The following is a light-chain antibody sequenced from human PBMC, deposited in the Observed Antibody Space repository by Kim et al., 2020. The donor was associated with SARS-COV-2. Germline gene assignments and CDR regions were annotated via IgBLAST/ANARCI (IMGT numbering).Light chain of an antibody. CDR2: VLN. J-gene: IGLJ2*01. V-gene: IGLV3-19*01. Sequence: EQTVRITCQGYNLSTFNGSWFHQKTRKAPLLVIYVLNNRPSGIPDCFSGSTSGNTASFSLTGVQAEDEADYYFFSRDSSGEHQGLFGGGTQLTFL. CDR1: NLSTFN. CDR3: FSRDSSGEHQGL.